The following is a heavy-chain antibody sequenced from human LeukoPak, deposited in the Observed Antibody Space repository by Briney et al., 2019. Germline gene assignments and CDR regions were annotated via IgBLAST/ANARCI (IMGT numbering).Heavy chain of an antibody. D-gene: IGHD3-16*01. V-gene: IGHV1-69*01. CDR2: IIPIFGTA. Sequence: SVKVSCKASGGTFSSYAISWMQQAPGQGLEWMGGIIPIFGTANYAQKFQGRVTITADESTSTAYMELSSLRSEDTAVYYCATFRVSGLGGGPFDYWGQGTLVTVSS. CDR3: ATFRVSGLGGGPFDY. J-gene: IGHJ4*02. CDR1: GGTFSSYA.